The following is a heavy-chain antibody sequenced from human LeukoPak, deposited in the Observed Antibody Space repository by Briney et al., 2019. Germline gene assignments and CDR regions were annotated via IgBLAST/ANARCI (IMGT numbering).Heavy chain of an antibody. V-gene: IGHV4-34*01. D-gene: IGHD3-10*01. Sequence: SETLSLTCAVYGGSFSGDFWSWIRQSPGKGLEWIGEINHGGSTTYNPSLQSRVTISVDTSKNQFSLKLSSVTAADTAVYYCARRLGRKFGERFYYYHYMDVWGKGTTVTISS. CDR1: GGSFSGDF. CDR3: ARRLGRKFGERFYYYHYMDV. CDR2: INHGGST. J-gene: IGHJ6*03.